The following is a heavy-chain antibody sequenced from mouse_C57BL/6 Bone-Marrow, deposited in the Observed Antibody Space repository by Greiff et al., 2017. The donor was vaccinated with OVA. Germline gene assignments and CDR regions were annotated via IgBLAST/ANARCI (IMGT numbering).Heavy chain of an antibody. CDR3: ARRDGYPYAMDY. Sequence: EVHLVESGGDLVKPGGSLKLSCAASGFTFSSYGMSWVRQTPDKRLEWVATISSGGSYTYYPDSVKGRFTISRDNAKNTLYLQMSSLKSEDTAMYYCARRDGYPYAMDYWGQGTSVTVSS. V-gene: IGHV5-6*01. CDR1: GFTFSSYG. CDR2: ISSGGSYT. D-gene: IGHD2-3*01. J-gene: IGHJ4*01.